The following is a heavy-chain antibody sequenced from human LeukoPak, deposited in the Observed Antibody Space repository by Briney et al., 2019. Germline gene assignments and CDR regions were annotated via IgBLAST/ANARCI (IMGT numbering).Heavy chain of an antibody. D-gene: IGHD2-21*02. V-gene: IGHV3-30*03. Sequence: GGSLRLSCAASGFTFSNYGIHWVRQAPGTGLEWVAVISYDGSNQYYADSVKGRLTISRDNAKNSLYLQMNSLRADDTAVYYCARDATRGGDNDYWGQGTRVIVSS. CDR3: ARDATRGGDNDY. CDR2: ISYDGSNQ. CDR1: GFTFSNYG. J-gene: IGHJ4*02.